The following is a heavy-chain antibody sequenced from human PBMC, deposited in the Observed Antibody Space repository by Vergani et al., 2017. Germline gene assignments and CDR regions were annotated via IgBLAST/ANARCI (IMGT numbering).Heavy chain of an antibody. CDR2: IGTAGDP. V-gene: IGHV3-13*05. CDR3: ARAGQYCSGGSCDYYYYGMDV. CDR1: GFTFSSYD. Sequence: EVQLVESGGGLVQPGGSLRLSCAASGFTFSSYDMHWVRQATGKGLEWVSAIGTAGDPYYPGSVKGRFTISRENAKNSLSLQMNSLRAGDTAVYYCARAGQYCSGGSCDYYYYGMDVWGQGTTVTVSS. D-gene: IGHD2-15*01. J-gene: IGHJ6*02.